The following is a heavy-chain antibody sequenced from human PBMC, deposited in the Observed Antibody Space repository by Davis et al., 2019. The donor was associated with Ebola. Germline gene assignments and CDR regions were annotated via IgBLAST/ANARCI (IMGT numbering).Heavy chain of an antibody. D-gene: IGHD2-15*01. Sequence: SETLSLTCTVSGGSISSYYWSWIRQPPGKGLAWIGYIYYSGSTNYNPSLKSRVTISVDTSKNQFSLKLSSVTAADTAVYYCARVGFCSGGSCYFWYFDLWGRGTLVTVSS. J-gene: IGHJ2*01. CDR1: GGSISSYY. V-gene: IGHV4-59*01. CDR3: ARVGFCSGGSCYFWYFDL. CDR2: IYYSGST.